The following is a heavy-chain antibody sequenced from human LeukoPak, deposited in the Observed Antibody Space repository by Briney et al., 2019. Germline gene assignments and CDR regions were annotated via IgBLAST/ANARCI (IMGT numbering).Heavy chain of an antibody. D-gene: IGHD4-11*01. CDR2: IRSSSSTI. CDR1: GFIFSSYS. V-gene: IGHV3-48*04. J-gene: IGHJ4*02. CDR3: ARDMTTHIDY. Sequence: GGSLRLSCAASGFIFSSYSMNWVRQAPGKGLEWVSYIRSSSSTIYYAGSVKGRFTISRDNAKNSLYLQMNSLRAEDTAVYYCARDMTTHIDYWGQGTLVAVSS.